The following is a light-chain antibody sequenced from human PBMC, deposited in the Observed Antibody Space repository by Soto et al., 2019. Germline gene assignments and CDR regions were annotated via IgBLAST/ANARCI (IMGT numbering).Light chain of an antibody. CDR2: AAS. J-gene: IGKJ5*01. Sequence: DIQMTQSPSSLSASVGDRVTITCRASQSISSYLNWYQQKPGKAPKLLIYAASSLQSAVPSRFSCSGSGTDFTLTISSLQPEDFATYYCQQSYSTPRAITFGQGTRLEIK. CDR3: QQSYSTPRAIT. V-gene: IGKV1-39*01. CDR1: QSISSY.